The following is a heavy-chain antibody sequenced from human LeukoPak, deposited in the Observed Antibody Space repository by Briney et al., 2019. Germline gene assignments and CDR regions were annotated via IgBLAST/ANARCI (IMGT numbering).Heavy chain of an antibody. CDR3: ARDVDSSSWPRYFQH. V-gene: IGHV1-18*01. J-gene: IGHJ1*01. Sequence: ASVKVSCKASGYTFTGYGISWVRQAPGQGLEWMGWISAYNGNTNYAQKLQGRVTMTTDTSTSTAYMELRSLRSDDTAVYYCARDVDSSSWPRYFQHWGQGTLVTVSS. D-gene: IGHD6-13*01. CDR1: GYTFTGYG. CDR2: ISAYNGNT.